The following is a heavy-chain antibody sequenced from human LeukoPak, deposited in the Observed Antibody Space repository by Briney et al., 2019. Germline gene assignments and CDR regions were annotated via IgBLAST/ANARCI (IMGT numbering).Heavy chain of an antibody. Sequence: GGSLRLSCAASGFTVSSNYMSWVRQAPGKGLEWVSVIYSGGSAYYADSVKGRFTISRDNSKNTLYLQMNSLRAEDTAVYYCARLLAAAGPYYYYYYMDVWGKGTTVTVSS. V-gene: IGHV3-53*01. CDR1: GFTVSSNY. CDR2: IYSGGSA. CDR3: ARLLAAAGPYYYYYYMDV. D-gene: IGHD6-13*01. J-gene: IGHJ6*03.